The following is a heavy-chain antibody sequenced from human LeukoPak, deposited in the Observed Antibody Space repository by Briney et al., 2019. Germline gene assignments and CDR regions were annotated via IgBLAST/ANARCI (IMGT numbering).Heavy chain of an antibody. CDR2: ISYDGSNK. CDR1: GFTFSSYD. V-gene: IGHV3-30*18. CDR3: AKDTAMVTDGGFDY. D-gene: IGHD5-18*01. J-gene: IGHJ4*02. Sequence: GGSLRLSCAASGFTFSSYDMHWVRQAPGKGLEWVAVISYDGSNKYYADSVKGRFTISRDNSKNTLYLQMNSLRAEDTAVYYCAKDTAMVTDGGFDYWGQGTLVTVSS.